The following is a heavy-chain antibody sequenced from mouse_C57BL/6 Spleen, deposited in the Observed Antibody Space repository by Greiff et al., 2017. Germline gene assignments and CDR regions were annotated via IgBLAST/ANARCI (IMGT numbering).Heavy chain of an antibody. D-gene: IGHD2-1*01. CDR1: GYTFTSYW. CDR2: IYPGSGST. Sequence: QVQLQQPGAELVKPGASVKMSCKASGYTFTSYWITWVKQRPGQGLEWIGDIYPGSGSTNYNEKFKSKATLTVDTSSSTAYMQLGSLTSEDSAVYYCARRIYYGKRDYYAMDYWGQGTSVTVSS. V-gene: IGHV1-55*01. J-gene: IGHJ4*01. CDR3: ARRIYYGKRDYYAMDY.